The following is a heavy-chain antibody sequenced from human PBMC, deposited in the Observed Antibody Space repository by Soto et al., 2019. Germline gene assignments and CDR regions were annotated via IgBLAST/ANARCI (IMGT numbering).Heavy chain of an antibody. J-gene: IGHJ4*02. D-gene: IGHD5-18*01. CDR3: ARGRRGYSYGYGRDGYNLGY. Sequence: QVQLVQSGAEVKKPGASVKVSCKASGYTFTSYDINWVRQATGQGLEWMGWMNPNSGNTGYAQKFQGRVTMTRNTSISTPYMELSSRRSEDTAVYYCARGRRGYSYGYGRDGYNLGYWGQGTLVTVSS. CDR2: MNPNSGNT. V-gene: IGHV1-8*01. CDR1: GYTFTSYD.